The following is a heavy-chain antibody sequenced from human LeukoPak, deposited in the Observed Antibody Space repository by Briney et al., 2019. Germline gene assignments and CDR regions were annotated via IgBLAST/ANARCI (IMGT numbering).Heavy chain of an antibody. Sequence: PGGSLRLSCAVSGFTYNNYAMNWVRQAPGKGLEWVSAISHSGGRTYFADSVRGRFTISRDNAKNTLYLQINSLRAEDTAIYYCAKGGGAYGGIDYWGQGTLVTVSS. J-gene: IGHJ4*02. CDR1: GFTYNNYA. D-gene: IGHD4-23*01. V-gene: IGHV3-23*01. CDR3: AKGGGAYGGIDY. CDR2: ISHSGGRT.